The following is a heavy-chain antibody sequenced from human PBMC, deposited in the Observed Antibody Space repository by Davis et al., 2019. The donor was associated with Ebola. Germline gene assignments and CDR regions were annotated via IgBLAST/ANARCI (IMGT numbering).Heavy chain of an antibody. CDR2: MNPNSGNT. CDR1: GYTFTSYD. D-gene: IGHD4-17*01. Sequence: ASVKVSCKASGYTFTSYDINWVRQATGQGLEWMGWMNPNSGNTGYAQKFQGRVTMTRNTSISTAYMELSSLRSEDTAVYYCARALDDYGDGPAWFDPWGQGTLVTVSS. CDR3: ARALDDYGDGPAWFDP. J-gene: IGHJ5*02. V-gene: IGHV1-8*01.